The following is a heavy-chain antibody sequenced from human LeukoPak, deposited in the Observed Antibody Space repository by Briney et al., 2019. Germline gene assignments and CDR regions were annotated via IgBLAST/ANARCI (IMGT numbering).Heavy chain of an antibody. J-gene: IGHJ4*02. Sequence: GGSLRLSCAASGFTVSSSYMYWVRQAPGKGLEWVSFLYRGDSAIYAESVRGRFTISRDNSKNTLYLLMNSLIPEDTAVYYCAREVVSPPSYFDSWGQGPLVTVSS. CDR2: LYRGDSA. CDR3: AREVVSPPSYFDS. D-gene: IGHD2-15*01. V-gene: IGHV3-53*01. CDR1: GFTVSSSY.